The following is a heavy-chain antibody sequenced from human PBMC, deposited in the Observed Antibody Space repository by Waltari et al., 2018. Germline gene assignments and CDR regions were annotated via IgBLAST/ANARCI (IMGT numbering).Heavy chain of an antibody. J-gene: IGHJ2*01. CDR3: ARAGDYYDSSGSPFDWYFDL. D-gene: IGHD3-22*01. Sequence: QVQLVQSGAEVKKPGSSVKVSCKASGGTFSSYAISWVRQAPGKGLEWMGGIIPIFGTANYAQKFQGRVTITADESTSTAYMELSSLRSEDTAVYYCARAGDYYDSSGSPFDWYFDLWGRGTLVTVSS. CDR1: GGTFSSYA. V-gene: IGHV1-69*01. CDR2: IIPIFGTA.